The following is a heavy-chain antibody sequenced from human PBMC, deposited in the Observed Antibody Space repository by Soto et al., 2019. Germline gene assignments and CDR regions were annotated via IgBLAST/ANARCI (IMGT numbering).Heavy chain of an antibody. CDR1: GGSISSGGYY. V-gene: IGHV4-31*03. CDR2: IYYSGST. D-gene: IGHD5-12*01. J-gene: IGHJ3*02. CDR3: ARVGRRDGYLDAFDI. Sequence: QVQLQESGPGLVKPSQTLSLTCTVSGGSISSGGYYWSWIRQHPGKVLEWIGYIYYSGSTYYNPSLKSRVTISVDTSKNQFARKLSSVTAADTAVYYCARVGRRDGYLDAFDIWGQGTMVTVSS.